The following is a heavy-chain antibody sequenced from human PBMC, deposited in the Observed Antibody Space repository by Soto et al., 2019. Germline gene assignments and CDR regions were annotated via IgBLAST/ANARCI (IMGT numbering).Heavy chain of an antibody. Sequence: QVQLQESGPGLVKPSETLSLTCTVSGDSISRYYWSWIRLSPGKGLEWIGYIYYSGETNYNPSVKREVTISVDRTKNQFSLKLSSVTAADTAVYYCARDQGGEFLQGSGMDVWGQGTTVTVSS. CDR2: IYYSGET. J-gene: IGHJ6*02. CDR3: ARDQGGEFLQGSGMDV. CDR1: GDSISRYY. D-gene: IGHD3-10*01. V-gene: IGHV4-59*01.